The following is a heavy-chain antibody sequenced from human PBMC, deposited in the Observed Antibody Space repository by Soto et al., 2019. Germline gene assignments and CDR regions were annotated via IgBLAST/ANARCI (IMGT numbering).Heavy chain of an antibody. CDR3: ASLAADGRDYYYYGMDV. CDR1: GYTFTSYD. J-gene: IGHJ6*02. D-gene: IGHD6-13*01. Sequence: SVKVSCKASGYTFTSYDINWVRQATGQGLEWMGGIIPNIGTANYAQKFQGRVTITADESTSTAYMELSSLRSEDTAVYYCASLAADGRDYYYYGMDVWGQGTTVTVSS. V-gene: IGHV1-69*13. CDR2: IIPNIGTA.